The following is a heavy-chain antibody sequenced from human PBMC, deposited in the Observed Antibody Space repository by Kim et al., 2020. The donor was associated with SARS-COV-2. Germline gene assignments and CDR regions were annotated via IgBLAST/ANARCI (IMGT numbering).Heavy chain of an antibody. J-gene: IGHJ4*02. D-gene: IGHD2-2*01. CDR1: GFTFSSFC. V-gene: IGHV3-33*07. Sequence: GGSLRLSCAASGFTFSSFCMYWVRQAPGKGLESVAVIWFDGINKNYADSVKGRFTISRDNSMNILYLQMNSLRPEDTAIYYCVRDGPDGNPVDYWGQGTLVTVSS. CDR2: IWFDGINK. CDR3: VRDGPDGNPVDY.